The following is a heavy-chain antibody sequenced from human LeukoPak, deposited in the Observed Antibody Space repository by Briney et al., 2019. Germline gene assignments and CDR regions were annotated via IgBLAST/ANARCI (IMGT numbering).Heavy chain of an antibody. V-gene: IGHV3-30*02. Sequence: GGSLRLSCAASGFTFSAYGMHWVRQAPGKGLEWVAFILWDGSLKYYVDSVKGRFTISRDNSKNTLYLQMNSLETEDTAVYYCAKRKAVATISDFDYWGQGTLVTVSS. CDR3: AKRKAVATISDFDY. CDR2: ILWDGSLK. J-gene: IGHJ4*02. D-gene: IGHD6-19*01. CDR1: GFTFSAYG.